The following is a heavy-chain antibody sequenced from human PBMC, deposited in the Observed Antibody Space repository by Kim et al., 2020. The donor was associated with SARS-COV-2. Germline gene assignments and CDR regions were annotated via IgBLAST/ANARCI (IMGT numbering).Heavy chain of an antibody. CDR2: IFGGSKP. CDR3: ARWRGQQSEFDN. V-gene: IGHV3-11*06. CDR1: GFTFSDYS. D-gene: IGHD3-3*01. Sequence: GGSLRLSCAASGFTFSDYSMSWIRQAPGKGLEWLSSIFGGSKPEYAHSVTGRFTISRDNAKNSLYLQMYTLRVEDTPVYYCARWRGQQSEFDNWGQGTLV. J-gene: IGHJ4*02.